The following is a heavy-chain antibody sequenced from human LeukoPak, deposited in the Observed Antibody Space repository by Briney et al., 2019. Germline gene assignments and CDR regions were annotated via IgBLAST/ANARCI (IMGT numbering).Heavy chain of an antibody. CDR3: ARDAGITMIVGDAFDI. CDR2: ISAYNGNT. V-gene: IGHV1-18*01. CDR1: GYTFTSYG. J-gene: IGHJ3*02. D-gene: IGHD3-22*01. Sequence: ASVKVSCKASGYTFTSYGISWVRQAPGQGLEWMEWISAYNGNTNYAQKLQGRVTMTTDTSTSTAYMELRSLRSDDTAVYYCARDAGITMIVGDAFDIWGQGTMVTVSS.